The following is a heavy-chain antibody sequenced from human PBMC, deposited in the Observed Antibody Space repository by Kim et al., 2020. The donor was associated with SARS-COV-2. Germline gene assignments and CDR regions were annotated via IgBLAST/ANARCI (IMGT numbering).Heavy chain of an antibody. Sequence: YAQGCNARFVSSLDTSVSTAYLQISSLKAENTAVYYCARTVLWELRGFDYWGQGTLVTVSS. CDR3: ARTVLWELRGFDY. V-gene: IGHV7-4-1*02. D-gene: IGHD1-26*01. J-gene: IGHJ4*02.